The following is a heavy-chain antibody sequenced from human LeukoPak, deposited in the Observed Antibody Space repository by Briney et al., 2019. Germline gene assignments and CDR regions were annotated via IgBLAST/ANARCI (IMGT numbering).Heavy chain of an antibody. D-gene: IGHD2-21*02. Sequence: SETLSLTCTVSGGSISSYYWSWIRQPPGKGLEWIAYISDIGSINYNPSLKSRVTISVDTSKNQISLKLSSVTAADTAVYYCVRLGQFCGGDCYPPSFDYWGQGTLVTVSS. V-gene: IGHV4-59*08. CDR2: ISDIGSI. CDR1: GGSISSYY. CDR3: VRLGQFCGGDCYPPSFDY. J-gene: IGHJ4*02.